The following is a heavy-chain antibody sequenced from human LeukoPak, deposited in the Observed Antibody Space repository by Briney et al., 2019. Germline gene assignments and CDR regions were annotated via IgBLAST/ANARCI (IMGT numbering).Heavy chain of an antibody. CDR2: ISSSSSYI. CDR1: GFTVSSNY. Sequence: PGGSLRLSCAASGFTVSSNYMSWVRQAPGKGLEWVSSISSSSSYIYYADSVKGRFTISRDNAKNSLYLQMNSLRAEDTAVYYCARDYYDFFSRGYYYYMDVWGKGTTVTVSS. V-gene: IGHV3-21*01. CDR3: ARDYYDFFSRGYYYYMDV. J-gene: IGHJ6*03. D-gene: IGHD3-3*01.